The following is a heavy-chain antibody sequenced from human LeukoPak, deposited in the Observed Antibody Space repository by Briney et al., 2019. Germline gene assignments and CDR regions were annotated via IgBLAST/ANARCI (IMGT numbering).Heavy chain of an antibody. D-gene: IGHD6-19*01. CDR1: GGSFSGYY. Sequence: SGTLSLTCAVYGGSFSGYYWSWIRQPPGKGLEWIGEINHSGSTNYNPSLKSRVTISVDTSKNQFSLKLSSVTAADTAVYYCATGAVAGDNWFDPWGQGTLVTVSS. J-gene: IGHJ5*02. CDR2: INHSGST. CDR3: ATGAVAGDNWFDP. V-gene: IGHV4-34*01.